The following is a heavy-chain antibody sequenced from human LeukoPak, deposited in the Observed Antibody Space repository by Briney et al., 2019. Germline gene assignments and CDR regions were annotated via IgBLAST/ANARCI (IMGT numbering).Heavy chain of an antibody. Sequence: PSETLSLTCTVSGYSISNGYYWGWIRQPPGKGLEWIGSMYHSGGTFYNPSLKSRVTMSVDTSKNQFSLKLSSVTAADTAVYYCARVLDYYGSGTYSFDYWGQGTLVTVSS. D-gene: IGHD3-10*01. CDR1: GYSISNGYY. J-gene: IGHJ4*02. CDR2: MYHSGGT. V-gene: IGHV4-38-2*02. CDR3: ARVLDYYGSGTYSFDY.